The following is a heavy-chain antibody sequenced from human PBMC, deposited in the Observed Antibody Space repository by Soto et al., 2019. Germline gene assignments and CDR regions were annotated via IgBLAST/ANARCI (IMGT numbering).Heavy chain of an antibody. V-gene: IGHV1-2*04. J-gene: IGHJ5*02. CDR2: INPNSGGT. D-gene: IGHD5-18*01. CDR3: AKERGTVMAWFDP. CDR1: GCPLTCCY. Sequence: VTHACNASGCPLTCCYMHWVRQAPGQGLEWMGWINPNSGGTNYAQKFQCWVTMTRDTSISTAYMELSRLRSDDTAVYSCAKERGTVMAWFDPWGQGTLVTVSS.